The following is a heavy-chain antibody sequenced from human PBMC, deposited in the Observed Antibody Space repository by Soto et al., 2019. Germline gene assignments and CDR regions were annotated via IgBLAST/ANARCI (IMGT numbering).Heavy chain of an antibody. CDR1: GGSFSGYD. CDR3: AYLMGFTGYPGD. Sequence: PSETLSLTCAVYGGSFSGYDWSWIRQPPGKGLECIGEINHSGSTNYNPSLKSRVTISVDTSKNQFSLKLSSVTAADTAVYYCAYLMGFTGYPGDWGQGTLVTVS. D-gene: IGHD3-9*01. V-gene: IGHV4-34*01. J-gene: IGHJ4*02. CDR2: INHSGST.